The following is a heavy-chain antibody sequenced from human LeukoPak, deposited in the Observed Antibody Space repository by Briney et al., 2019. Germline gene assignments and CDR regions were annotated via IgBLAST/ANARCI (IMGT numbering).Heavy chain of an antibody. D-gene: IGHD3-9*01. Sequence: GGSLRLSCAASGFTFSSYSMNWVRQAPGKGLEWVSSISSSSSYIYYADSVNGRFTISRDNAKNSLYLQMNSLRAEDSAVYYCARSIGLTGGGVDVWGRGTTVTVSS. V-gene: IGHV3-21*04. CDR2: ISSSSSYI. CDR1: GFTFSSYS. J-gene: IGHJ6*02. CDR3: ARSIGLTGGGVDV.